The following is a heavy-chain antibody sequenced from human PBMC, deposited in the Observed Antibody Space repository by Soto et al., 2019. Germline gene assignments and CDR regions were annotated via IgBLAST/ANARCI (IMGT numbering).Heavy chain of an antibody. CDR3: ARLILIAAAGTPQTQFDY. V-gene: IGHV4-39*01. D-gene: IGHD6-13*01. Sequence: QLQLQESGPGLVKPSETLSLTCTVSGGSISSSSYYWGWIRQPPGKGLEWIGSIYYSGSTYYNPSLKSRVTISLDTSKNQFSLKLSSVTAADTAVYYCARLILIAAAGTPQTQFDYWGQGTLVTVSS. CDR2: IYYSGST. J-gene: IGHJ4*02. CDR1: GGSISSSSYY.